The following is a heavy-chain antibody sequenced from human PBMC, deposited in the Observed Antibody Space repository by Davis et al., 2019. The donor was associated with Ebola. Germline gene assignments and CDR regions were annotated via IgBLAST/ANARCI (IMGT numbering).Heavy chain of an antibody. D-gene: IGHD1-26*01. CDR2: ISHDGINK. CDR1: GLNFRTYA. CDR3: ARSTWMGATPLDY. J-gene: IGHJ4*02. Sequence: PGGSLRLSCVASGLNFRTYAIHWVRQAPGKGLKWVAVISHDGINKYYADSVKGRFTVSRDNSKNTVYLEMNGLRPEDTAQYYCARSTWMGATPLDYWGQGTLLTVSS. V-gene: IGHV3-30-3*01.